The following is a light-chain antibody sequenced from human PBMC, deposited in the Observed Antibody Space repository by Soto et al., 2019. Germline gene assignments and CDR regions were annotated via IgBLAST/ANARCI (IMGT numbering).Light chain of an antibody. J-gene: IGKJ1*01. CDR1: QSLLHSNGKNS. V-gene: IGKV2-28*01. CDR3: MQALDTRT. CDR2: LGS. Sequence: IVMTQSPLSLPVTPGEPASISCRSSQSLLHSNGKNSLDWYLQKTGQSPRLLIYLGSNRASGVPDRFSGSGSGTDFTLTISRVEAEDVGVYYCMQALDTRTFGQGTKVEIK.